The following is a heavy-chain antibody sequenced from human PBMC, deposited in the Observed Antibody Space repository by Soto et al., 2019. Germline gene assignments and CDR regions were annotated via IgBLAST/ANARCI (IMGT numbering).Heavy chain of an antibody. CDR2: ISSSSSYT. CDR3: ARERDYYDSSGYYFDY. V-gene: IGHV3-11*06. CDR1: GFTFSDYY. J-gene: IGHJ4*02. Sequence: QVQLVESGGGLVKPGGSLRLSCAASGFTFSDYYMSWIRQAPGKGLEWVSYISSSSSYTNYADSVKGRFTISRDNAKNSLYLQMNSLRAEDTAVYYCARERDYYDSSGYYFDYWGQGTLVTVSS. D-gene: IGHD3-22*01.